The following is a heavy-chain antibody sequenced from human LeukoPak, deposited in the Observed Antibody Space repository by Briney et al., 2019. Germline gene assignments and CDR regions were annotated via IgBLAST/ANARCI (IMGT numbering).Heavy chain of an antibody. D-gene: IGHD3-3*01. CDR3: ARVEYYDFWSGYYQVDY. J-gene: IGHJ4*02. V-gene: IGHV1-69*04. Sequence: ASVKVSCKASGGTFSSYAISWVRQAPGQGLEWMGRIIPILGIANYAQKFQGRVTITADKSTSTAYMELSSLRSEDTAVYYCARVEYYDFWSGYYQVDYWGQGTLVTVSS. CDR1: GGTFSSYA. CDR2: IIPILGIA.